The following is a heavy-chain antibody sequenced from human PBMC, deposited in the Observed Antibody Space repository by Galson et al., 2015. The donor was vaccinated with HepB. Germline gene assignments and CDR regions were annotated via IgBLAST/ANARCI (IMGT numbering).Heavy chain of an antibody. D-gene: IGHD2/OR15-2a*01. Sequence: SLRLSCAASGFTFSSYDMHWVRRATGKGLEWVSAIGTAGDTFYAGSVKGRFTISRENAENSLYLQMNSLRAGDTAEYYCARGGAIYGNWFFDLWGRGTLVTVAS. CDR1: GFTFSSYD. CDR2: IGTAGDT. J-gene: IGHJ2*01. V-gene: IGHV3-13*01. CDR3: ARGGAIYGNWFFDL.